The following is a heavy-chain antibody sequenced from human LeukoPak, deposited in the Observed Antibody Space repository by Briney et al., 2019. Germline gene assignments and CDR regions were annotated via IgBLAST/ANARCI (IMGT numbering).Heavy chain of an antibody. Sequence: GGSLRLSCAASGITLSDFWFSGVRQAPGKGLEWVADIKKDGSEKNEVDSAKGRFTISRDNAKNSLYLEMNSLRAEDTAVYYCARGPPYGARCDYLDYWGQGALATVSS. CDR1: GITLSDFW. V-gene: IGHV3-7*01. D-gene: IGHD4/OR15-4a*01. CDR3: ARGPPYGARCDYLDY. J-gene: IGHJ4*02. CDR2: IKKDGSEK.